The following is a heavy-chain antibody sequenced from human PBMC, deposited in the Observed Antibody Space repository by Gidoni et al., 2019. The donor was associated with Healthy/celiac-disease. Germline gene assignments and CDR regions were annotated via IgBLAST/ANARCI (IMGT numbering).Heavy chain of an antibody. CDR1: GYTFTGYY. Sequence: QVQLVQSGAEVKKPGASVKVSCKASGYTFTGYYMHWVRQAPGQGLEWMGWINPNSGGTNYAQKFQGRVTMTRDTSISTAYMELSRLRSDDTAVYYCARSKGLVKYQLPNGYFDYWGQGTLVTVSS. V-gene: IGHV1-2*02. J-gene: IGHJ4*02. D-gene: IGHD2-2*01. CDR3: ARSKGLVKYQLPNGYFDY. CDR2: INPNSGGT.